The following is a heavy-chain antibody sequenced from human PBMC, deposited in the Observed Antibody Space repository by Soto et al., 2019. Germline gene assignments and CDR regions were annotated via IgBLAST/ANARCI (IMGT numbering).Heavy chain of an antibody. V-gene: IGHV3-30*04. D-gene: IGHD3-10*01. J-gene: IGHJ4*02. CDR2: ISSDGNTK. CDR1: GFTFPNFA. Sequence: QVYLVESGGGVVQPGKSLRLSCTVSGFTFPNFAMHWVRQAPGKGPEWVALISSDGNTKYYADSVKGRFTISRDHSKNTLYLEMSGLRIEDTAVFYCAQDHYFSRSGSPSPYYFDYWGPGTLVTVSS. CDR3: AQDHYFSRSGSPSPYYFDY.